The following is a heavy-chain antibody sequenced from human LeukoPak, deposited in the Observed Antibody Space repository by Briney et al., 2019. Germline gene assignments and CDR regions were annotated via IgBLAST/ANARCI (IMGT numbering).Heavy chain of an antibody. J-gene: IGHJ6*03. Sequence: SETLSLTCAVYGGSFSGYYWTWIRQTPEKGLEWIGEMNPSGSTNNNPSLKSRVTISVDTSKNQFSLELSSVTAADTAVYYCARGRQDVTMIVVVMTAVSYYLDVWGKGTTVTVS. CDR2: MNPSGST. CDR1: GGSFSGYY. CDR3: ARGRQDVTMIVVVMTAVSYYLDV. D-gene: IGHD3-22*01. V-gene: IGHV4-34*01.